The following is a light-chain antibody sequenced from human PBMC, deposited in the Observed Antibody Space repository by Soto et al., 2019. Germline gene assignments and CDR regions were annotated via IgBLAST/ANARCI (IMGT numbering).Light chain of an antibody. V-gene: IGKV1-39*01. CDR2: AAS. CDR1: QSITSY. CDR3: QQSYSSPYS. J-gene: IGKJ2*01. Sequence: DIQMTQSPSSLSASVGDRVTITCRASQSITSYLNWYQQKPGKAPKLLIFAASSLQSVVPSRFSGSGSGTDFTLTISSLQPEDSATYYCQQSYSSPYSFGQGTKLEIK.